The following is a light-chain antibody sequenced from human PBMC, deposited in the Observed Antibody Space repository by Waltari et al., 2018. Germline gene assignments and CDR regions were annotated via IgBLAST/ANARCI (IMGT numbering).Light chain of an antibody. V-gene: IGLV2-11*01. J-gene: IGLJ3*02. CDR3: CSYAGSSSLV. Sequence: QSALTQPRSVSGSPGQSVTISCSGTSNDVGGYNYVSWYQQHPGKAPKLIIYDVSKRPSGVPDRFSGSKSGNTASLTIYGLQSEDEADYFCCSYAGSSSLVFGGGSSLTVL. CDR1: SNDVGGYNY. CDR2: DVS.